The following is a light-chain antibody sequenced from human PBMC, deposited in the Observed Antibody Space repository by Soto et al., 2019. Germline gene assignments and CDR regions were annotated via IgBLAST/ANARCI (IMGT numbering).Light chain of an antibody. V-gene: IGKV3-20*01. J-gene: IGKJ1*01. CDR2: GIS. Sequence: EIVLTQSPGTLSLSPWERATLSCRASHTISSSYLAWYQQKPGQAPRLLMYGISRRATGIPDRFSGSGSGTDFTLTITRLEPKDFAVYYCQQYVTSSPRTFGQGTKVEIK. CDR3: QQYVTSSPRT. CDR1: HTISSSY.